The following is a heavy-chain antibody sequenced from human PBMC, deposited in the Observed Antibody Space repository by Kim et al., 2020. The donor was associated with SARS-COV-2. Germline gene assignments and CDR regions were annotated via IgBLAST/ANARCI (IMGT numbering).Heavy chain of an antibody. V-gene: IGHV3-53*01. CDR3: AGDGGSGYIDE. D-gene: IGHD2-15*01. CDR2: T. J-gene: IGHJ4*02. Sequence: TYYADCVRGRFTSTRDKSKNRLYLQMDRLGVEDTAVYYCAGDGGSGYIDEWGQGTLVTVSP.